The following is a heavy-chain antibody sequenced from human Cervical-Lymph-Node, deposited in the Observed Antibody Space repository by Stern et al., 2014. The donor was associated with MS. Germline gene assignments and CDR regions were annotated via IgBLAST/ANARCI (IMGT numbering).Heavy chain of an antibody. Sequence: QVQLQESGPGLEKPSEILSLTCTVSTTSMRNFYWGWIRQAPGKGLEWIGYIYHSGTTKQNPSLKSRVSMSVDVSKKQFSLKLTSVTAADTAVYYCARLMGDFADSVSYYPYYFDYWGQGTLVAVSS. V-gene: IGHV4-59*08. CDR1: TTSMRNFY. D-gene: IGHD3-10*01. J-gene: IGHJ4*01. CDR3: ARLMGDFADSVSYYPYYFDY. CDR2: IYHSGTT.